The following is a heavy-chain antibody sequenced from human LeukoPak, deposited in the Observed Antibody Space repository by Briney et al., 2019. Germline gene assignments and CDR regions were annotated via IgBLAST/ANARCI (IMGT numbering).Heavy chain of an antibody. D-gene: IGHD3-3*01. CDR3: ARGSSSYYDFWSGYYTGYYFDY. V-gene: IGHV3-7*01. CDR1: GFTFSHFW. Sequence: GGSLRLSCAASGFTFSHFWMNWVRQAPGKGLEWVAYIKKTGSETYYVDSVKGRFTITRDNTRNSLFLQMYSLRAEDTAVYFCARGSSSYYDFWSGYYTGYYFDYWGQGTLVTVSS. CDR2: IKKTGSET. J-gene: IGHJ4*02.